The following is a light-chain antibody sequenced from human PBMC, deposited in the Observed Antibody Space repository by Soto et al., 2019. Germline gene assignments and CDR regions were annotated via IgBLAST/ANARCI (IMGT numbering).Light chain of an antibody. CDR3: VLYLGSAVWV. V-gene: IGLV8-61*01. Sequence: QAVVTQEPSFSVSHGRTVTLTCGLSSGSVSTSNYPTWYQQTPGQAPRTLIYSTNTRSSGVPDRFSGSILGSKAALTITGAQSDDESDYYCVLYLGSAVWVFGGGTKLTVL. J-gene: IGLJ3*02. CDR2: STN. CDR1: SGSVSTSNY.